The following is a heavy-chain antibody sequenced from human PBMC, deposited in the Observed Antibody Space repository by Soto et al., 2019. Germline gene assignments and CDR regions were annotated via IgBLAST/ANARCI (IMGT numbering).Heavy chain of an antibody. CDR3: ARLWWIAARSLGGFFDY. Sequence: QVQLQQWGAGLLKPSETLSLTCAVYGGSFSGYYWSWIRQPPGKGLEWIGEIKHSGSTNYNPSLKSRVTISVDTSKNQFSLKLSSVTAADTAVYYCARLWWIAARSLGGFFDYWGQGTLVTVSS. CDR1: GGSFSGYY. CDR2: IKHSGST. J-gene: IGHJ4*02. D-gene: IGHD6-6*01. V-gene: IGHV4-34*01.